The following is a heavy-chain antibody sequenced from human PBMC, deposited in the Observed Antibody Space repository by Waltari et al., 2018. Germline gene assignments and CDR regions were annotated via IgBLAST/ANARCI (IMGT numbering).Heavy chain of an antibody. D-gene: IGHD3-3*01. CDR2: IYSGGST. J-gene: IGHJ6*02. CDR1: Y. V-gene: IGHV3-53*01. CDR3: ARGDSCITIFGVVIINCGMDV. Sequence: YMSWVRQAPGKGLEWVSVIYSGGSTYYADSVKGRFTISRDNSKNTLYLQMNSLRAEDTAVYYCARGDSCITIFGVVIINCGMDVWGQGTTVTVSS.